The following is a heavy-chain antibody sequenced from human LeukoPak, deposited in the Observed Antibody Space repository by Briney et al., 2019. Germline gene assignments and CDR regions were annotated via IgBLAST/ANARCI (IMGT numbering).Heavy chain of an antibody. CDR1: GCTFTGYY. V-gene: IGHV1-2*02. D-gene: IGHD2-2*01. Sequence: ASVKVSCKASGCTFTGYYVHWVRQAPGQGLEWMGWINTNSGATNYAQNFQGRVTMTRVTSISTAYMELSSLRSDDTALYYCTKPQPGAFEVWGQGTMVTVSS. CDR2: INTNSGAT. CDR3: TKPQPGAFEV. J-gene: IGHJ3*01.